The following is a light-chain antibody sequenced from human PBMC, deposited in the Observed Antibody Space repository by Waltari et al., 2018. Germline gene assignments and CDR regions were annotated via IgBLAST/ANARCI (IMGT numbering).Light chain of an antibody. J-gene: IGKJ1*01. CDR3: MQSLLALWT. V-gene: IGKV2-28*01. CDR2: LGS. CDR1: SLRHGNEKNY. Sequence: SLRHGNEKNYLYWYLQKRGQAPQLLFYLGSNRASGVPDRFSASGSGTDFTLKISRVEAEDVGVYYCMQSLLALWTFGQGTKVEIK.